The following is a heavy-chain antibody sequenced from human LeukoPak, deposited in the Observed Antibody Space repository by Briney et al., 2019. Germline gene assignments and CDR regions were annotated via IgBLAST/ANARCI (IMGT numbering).Heavy chain of an antibody. CDR1: GFTFSDNY. V-gene: IGHV3-11*01. J-gene: IGHJ4*02. Sequence: RTGGSLRLSCAASGFTFSDNYMSWIRQAPGKGLEWVSYISSSGSTKYYADSVKGRFTISRDNSKNTLYLQMNSLRAEDTAVYYCAKAVNFDWLPNDYWGQGTLVTVSS. CDR2: ISSSGSTK. D-gene: IGHD3-9*01. CDR3: AKAVNFDWLPNDY.